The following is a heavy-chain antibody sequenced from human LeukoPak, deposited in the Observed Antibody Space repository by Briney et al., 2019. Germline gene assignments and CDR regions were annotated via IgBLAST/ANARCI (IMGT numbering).Heavy chain of an antibody. V-gene: IGHV3-21*01. CDR2: ISSSSSYI. CDR3: AGGQTLITTYYDFWSGYPSFDY. J-gene: IGHJ4*02. Sequence: GGSLRLSCAASGFTFSSYSMNWVRQAPGKGLEWVSSISSSSSYIYYADSVKGRFTISRDNAKNSLYLQMNSLRAEDTAVYYCAGGQTLITTYYDFWSGYPSFDYWGQGTLVTVSS. CDR1: GFTFSSYS. D-gene: IGHD3-3*01.